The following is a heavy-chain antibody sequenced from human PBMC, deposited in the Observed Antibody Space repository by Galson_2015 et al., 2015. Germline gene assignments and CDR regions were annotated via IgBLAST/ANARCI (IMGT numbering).Heavy chain of an antibody. J-gene: IGHJ4*02. CDR3: ARDRPIAAAGTPIFDY. Sequence: SVKVSCKASGGIFSSYAISWVRQAPGQGLEWMGGIIPIFGTANYAQKFQGRVTITADESTSTAYMELSSLRSEDTAVYYCARDRPIAAAGTPIFDYWGQGTLVTVSS. CDR1: GGIFSSYA. V-gene: IGHV1-69*13. CDR2: IIPIFGTA. D-gene: IGHD6-13*01.